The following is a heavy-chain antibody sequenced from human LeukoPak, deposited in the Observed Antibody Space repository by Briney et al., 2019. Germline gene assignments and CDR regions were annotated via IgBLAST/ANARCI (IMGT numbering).Heavy chain of an antibody. CDR2: IYDSGST. D-gene: IGHD3-22*01. V-gene: IGHV4-61*08. CDR3: ARVHSDGSGYNFDY. J-gene: IGHJ4*02. Sequence: SETLSLTCTVSGGSISSGGYYWSWIRQHPGKGLEWIGYIYDSGSTNYNPSLKSRVTISIDTSKNQFSLKLSSVTTADTAVYYCARVHSDGSGYNFDYWGQGTLVTVSS. CDR1: GGSISSGGYY.